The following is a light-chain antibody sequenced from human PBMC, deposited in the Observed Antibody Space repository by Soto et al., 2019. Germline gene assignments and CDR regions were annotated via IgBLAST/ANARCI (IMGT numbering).Light chain of an antibody. CDR3: QKYNSAPWT. CDR1: QGISNY. J-gene: IGKJ1*01. V-gene: IGKV1-27*01. Sequence: DIQMTQSPSSLSASVGDRVTITGRASQGISNYFAWYQQKPGKVPKLLIYAASTLQSGVQSRFSGSRSGTDFTLTIGSLQPEDVATYYCQKYNSAPWTFGQGTKVDIK. CDR2: AAS.